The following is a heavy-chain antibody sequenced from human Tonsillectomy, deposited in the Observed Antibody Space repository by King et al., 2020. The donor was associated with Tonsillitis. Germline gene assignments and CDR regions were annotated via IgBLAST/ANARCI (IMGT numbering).Heavy chain of an antibody. CDR1: GFTFDNYS. Sequence: VQLVESRGGLVQPGRSLRLSCAASGFTFDNYSMHWVRHAPGKGLEWVSGISWNSSSIYYADSVKGRFTISRDNPKNSLYLQMNSLRAEDTALYYCAKDIEEQGDSYNSFVFDIWGQGTMVTVSS. CDR3: AKDIEEQGDSYNSFVFDI. D-gene: IGHD5-24*01. V-gene: IGHV3-9*01. J-gene: IGHJ3*02. CDR2: ISWNSSSI.